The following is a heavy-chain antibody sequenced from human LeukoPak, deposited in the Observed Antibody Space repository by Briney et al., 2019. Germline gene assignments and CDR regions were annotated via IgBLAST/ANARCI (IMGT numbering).Heavy chain of an antibody. CDR2: INPSGGSN. J-gene: IGHJ3*02. Sequence: ASVKVSCKASGDTFTSYYMHWVRQAPGQGLEWMGIINPSGGSNTYAQKFQGRVTMTRDMSTSTVYMELSSLRSEDTAVYYCARGRHYYDSSDYYYEGDAFDIWGQGTMVTVSS. D-gene: IGHD3-22*01. V-gene: IGHV1-46*01. CDR3: ARGRHYYDSSDYYYEGDAFDI. CDR1: GDTFTSYY.